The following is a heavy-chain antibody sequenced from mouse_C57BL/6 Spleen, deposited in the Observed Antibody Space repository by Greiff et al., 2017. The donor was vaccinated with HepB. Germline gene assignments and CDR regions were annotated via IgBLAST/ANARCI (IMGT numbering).Heavy chain of an antibody. V-gene: IGHV1-4*01. CDR3: ARERGVTDFYYYAMDY. CDR2: INPSSGYT. CDR1: GYTFTSYT. J-gene: IGHJ4*01. Sequence: QVQLQQSGAELARPGASVKMSCKASGYTFTSYTMHWVKQRPGQGLEWIGYINPSSGYTKYNQKFKDKATLTADKSSSTAYMQLSSLTSEDSAVYYCARERGVTDFYYYAMDYWGQGTSVTVSS. D-gene: IGHD2-1*01.